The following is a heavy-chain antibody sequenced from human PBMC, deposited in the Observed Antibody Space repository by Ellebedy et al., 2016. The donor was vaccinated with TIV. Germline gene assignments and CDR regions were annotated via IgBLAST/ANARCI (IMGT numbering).Heavy chain of an antibody. CDR2: IYPGDSET. J-gene: IGHJ3*01. CDR1: GYTFSNYW. D-gene: IGHD4-23*01. CDR3: ARHERRHYPGNSNRENDAFDV. Sequence: GESLKISCKAIGYTFSNYWIAWVRQMPGKGLEWMGAIYPGDSETRFGPSFRGQVTISADKSLNTAYVQWGGLKASDTAMYYCARHERRHYPGNSNRENDAFDVWGQGTLVTVSS. V-gene: IGHV5-51*01.